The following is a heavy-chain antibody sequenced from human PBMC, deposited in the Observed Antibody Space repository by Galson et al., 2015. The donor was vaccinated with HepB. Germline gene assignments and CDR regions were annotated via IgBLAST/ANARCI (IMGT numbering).Heavy chain of an antibody. V-gene: IGHV3-23*01. D-gene: IGHD4-17*01. CDR2: ISGSGITT. CDR3: AKSVTTARFSFVGHR. J-gene: IGHJ5*02. Sequence: SLRLSCAASGFTFNNYSMNWVRQAPGKGLEWVSTISGSGITTYYANSVKGRFTISRDNSKNTVFLQMNSLGAEDTAVYYCAKSVTTARFSFVGHRWGQGTLVTVSS. CDR1: GFTFNNYS.